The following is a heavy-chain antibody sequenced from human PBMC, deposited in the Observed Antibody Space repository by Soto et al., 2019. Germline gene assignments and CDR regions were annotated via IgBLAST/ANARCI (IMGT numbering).Heavy chain of an antibody. CDR3: ARSQGSSTSLEIYYYYYYGMDV. CDR1: GGTFSSYA. V-gene: IGHV1-69*01. CDR2: IIPISDTT. D-gene: IGHD2-2*01. J-gene: IGHJ6*02. Sequence: QVQLVQSGAEVKKPGSSVKVSCKASGGTFSSYAISWVRQAPGQGLEWMGGIIPISDTTNYAQKFQGRVTITADESTSTAYMELSSLRYEDTAVYYCARSQGSSTSLEIYYYYYYGMDVWGQGTKVTVSS.